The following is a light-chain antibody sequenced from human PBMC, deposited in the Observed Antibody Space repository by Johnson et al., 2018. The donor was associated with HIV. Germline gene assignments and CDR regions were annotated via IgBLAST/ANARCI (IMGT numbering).Light chain of an antibody. J-gene: IGLJ1*01. CDR3: GTWDSSLSAQV. CDR1: SSNIGNNY. CDR2: ENN. V-gene: IGLV1-51*02. Sequence: QSVLTQPPSVSAALGQKVTISCSGSSSNIGNNYVSWYQQLPGTAPKLLIYENNKRPSGIPARFSGSKSGTSATLCITGLQTGDEADYYCGTWDSSLSAQVFGTGTKVTVL.